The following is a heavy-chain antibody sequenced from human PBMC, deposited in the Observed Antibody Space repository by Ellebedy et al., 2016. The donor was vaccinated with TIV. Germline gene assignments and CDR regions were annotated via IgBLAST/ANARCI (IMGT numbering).Heavy chain of an antibody. CDR3: ARDDEEAAGTFGGGGYFQH. CDR2: TYYASKWYY. CDR1: GDSVSSNSLS. Sequence: SQTLSLTCGISGDSVSSNSLSWNWIRQSPSGGLEWLARTYYASKWYYDYAVSLQGRITINPDTSKNQFSLKLSSVTAADTAVYYCARDDEEAAGTFGGGGYFQHWGQGTLVTVSS. D-gene: IGHD3-16*01. J-gene: IGHJ1*01. V-gene: IGHV6-1*01.